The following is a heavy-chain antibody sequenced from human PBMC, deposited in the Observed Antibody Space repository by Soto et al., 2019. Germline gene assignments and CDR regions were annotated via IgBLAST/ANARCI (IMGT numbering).Heavy chain of an antibody. CDR3: ASPSQSGWYSYDD. V-gene: IGHV4-39*01. CDR2: IYYSGST. CDR1: GGSISSSSYY. Sequence: QLQLQESGPGLVKPSETLSLTCTVSGGSISSSSYYWGWIRQPPGKGLEWIGSIYYSGSTYYNPSLKSRVTMSVDLSNNQFSLRLSSVTAADTAVYYCASPSQSGWYSYDDWGQGTLVTVSS. D-gene: IGHD6-19*01. J-gene: IGHJ4*02.